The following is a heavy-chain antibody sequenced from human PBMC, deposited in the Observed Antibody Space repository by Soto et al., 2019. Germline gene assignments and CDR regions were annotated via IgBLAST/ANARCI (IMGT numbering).Heavy chain of an antibody. D-gene: IGHD1-1*01. CDR2: IGYSGST. Sequence: QVQLQESGPGLVNPSQTLSLTCTVPGGSISSETYYWNWIRQLPGKGLEWIGYIGYSGSTYYTPSLKSPITISVDTSKNQFSLKLSSVTAADTAVYYCARDWTTTHAFDIWGQGTTVTVSS. V-gene: IGHV4-31*01. CDR1: GGSISSETYY. CDR3: ARDWTTTHAFDI. J-gene: IGHJ3*02.